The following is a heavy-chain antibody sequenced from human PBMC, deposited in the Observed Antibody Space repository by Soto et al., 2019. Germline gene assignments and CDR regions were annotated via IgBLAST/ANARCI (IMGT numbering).Heavy chain of an antibody. Sequence: QVQLVESGGGVVQPGRSLRLSCAASGFTFSSYGMHWIRQAPGKGLEWAALISYDGTIKYYADSVRGRFTISRDNSENTLYLQMNSLRAEDTAVYYCAKSPMPTVTAPPSHWGQRTLVTVS. CDR2: ISYDGTIK. V-gene: IGHV3-30*18. CDR3: AKSPMPTVTAPPSH. J-gene: IGHJ4*02. D-gene: IGHD4-17*01. CDR1: GFTFSSYG.